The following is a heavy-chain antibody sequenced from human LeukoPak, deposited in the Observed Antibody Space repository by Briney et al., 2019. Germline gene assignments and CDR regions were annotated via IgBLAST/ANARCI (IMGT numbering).Heavy chain of an antibody. CDR2: IYSGGST. V-gene: IGHV3-53*01. CDR3: AKPHGYYDSSGYYPLGYFDY. Sequence: GGSLRLSCAASGFTVSSNSMNWVRQAPGKGLEWVSLIYSGGSTYYADSVKGRFTISRDNSKNTLYLQMNSLRAEDTAVYYCAKPHGYYDSSGYYPLGYFDYWGQGTLVTVSS. D-gene: IGHD3-22*01. CDR1: GFTVSSNS. J-gene: IGHJ4*02.